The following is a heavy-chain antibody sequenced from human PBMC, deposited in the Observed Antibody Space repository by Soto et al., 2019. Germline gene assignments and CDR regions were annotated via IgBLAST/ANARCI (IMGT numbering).Heavy chain of an antibody. J-gene: IGHJ6*02. V-gene: IGHV4-39*01. CDR1: GGSISSSSYY. Sequence: PSETLSLTSTVSGGSISSSSYYWGWIRQPPGKGLEWIGSIYYSGSTYYNPSLKSRVTISVDTSKNQFSLRLSSVTAADTAVYNCARTRGYSGYDMNYYYGMDVWGQGTTVTVSS. D-gene: IGHD5-12*01. CDR3: ARTRGYSGYDMNYYYGMDV. CDR2: IYYSGST.